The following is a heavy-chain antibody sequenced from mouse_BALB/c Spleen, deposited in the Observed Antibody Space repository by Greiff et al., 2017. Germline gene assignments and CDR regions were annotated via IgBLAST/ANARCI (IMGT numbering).Heavy chain of an antibody. CDR3: ARGYYDYDGAYYYAMDY. D-gene: IGHD2-4*01. V-gene: IGHV5-6-5*01. CDR2: ISSGGST. J-gene: IGHJ4*01. CDR1: GFTFSSYA. Sequence: EVQVVESGGGLVKPGGSLKLSCAASGFTFSSYAMSWVRQTPEKRLEWVASISSGGSTYYPDSVKGRFTISRDNARNILYLQMSSLRSEDTAMYYCARGYYDYDGAYYYAMDYWGQGTSVTVSS.